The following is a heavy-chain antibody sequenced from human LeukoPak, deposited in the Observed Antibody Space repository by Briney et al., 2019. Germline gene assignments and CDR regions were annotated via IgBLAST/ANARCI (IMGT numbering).Heavy chain of an antibody. J-gene: IGHJ4*02. CDR2: ISGSGGST. D-gene: IGHD2/OR15-2a*01. CDR3: AKDRSPWSTTSTPGY. CDR1: GFTFSSYA. Sequence: PGGSLRLSCAASGFTFSSYAMSWVRQAPGKGLEWVSAISGSGGSTYYADSVKGRFTISRDNSKSTLYLQMNSLRAEDTAVYYCAKDRSPWSTTSTPGYWGQGTLVTVSS. V-gene: IGHV3-23*01.